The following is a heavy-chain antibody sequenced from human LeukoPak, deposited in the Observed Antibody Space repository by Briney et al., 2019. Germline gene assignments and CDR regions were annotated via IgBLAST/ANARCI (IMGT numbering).Heavy chain of an antibody. J-gene: IGHJ4*02. D-gene: IGHD5-12*01. CDR1: GYTFTSYY. CDR2: INPGGGST. Sequence: ASVKVSFKASGYTFTSYYIHWVRQAPGQGLEWMGIINPGGGSTSYAQKLHGRVTMTRDTSTSTMYMELNSLGSEDTAVYYCAKSTAKNSGYDIGAYDYWGQGTLVTVSS. V-gene: IGHV1-46*04. CDR3: AKSTAKNSGYDIGAYDY.